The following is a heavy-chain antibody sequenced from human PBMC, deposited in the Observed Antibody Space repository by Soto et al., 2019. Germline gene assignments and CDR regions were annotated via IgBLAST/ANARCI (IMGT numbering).Heavy chain of an antibody. Sequence: SQTLSLTCAISGDSVSSNSAAWNWIRQSPSRGLEWLGRTYYRSKWYNDYAVSVKSRITINPDTSKNQFSLQLSSVTAADTAVYYCARMRVLGYSMVIRSLMDVWGKGTTVTVSS. CDR1: GDSVSSNSAA. CDR2: TYYRSKWYN. D-gene: IGHD3-22*01. V-gene: IGHV6-1*01. CDR3: ARMRVLGYSMVIRSLMDV. J-gene: IGHJ6*03.